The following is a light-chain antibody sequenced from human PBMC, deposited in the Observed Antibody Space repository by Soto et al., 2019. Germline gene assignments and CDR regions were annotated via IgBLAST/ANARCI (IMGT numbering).Light chain of an antibody. CDR3: QSFDAGVSGYV. Sequence: QSVLTQPPSVSGALGQRVTISCTGSGLNIGAGYDVHWYQQLPGTAPKVVIYGNKIRPSGVPDRFSGSKSGTSASVAITGLQAEDEAEYYCQSFDAGVSGYVFGPGTKLTV. CDR2: GNK. J-gene: IGLJ1*01. CDR1: GLNIGAGYD. V-gene: IGLV1-40*01.